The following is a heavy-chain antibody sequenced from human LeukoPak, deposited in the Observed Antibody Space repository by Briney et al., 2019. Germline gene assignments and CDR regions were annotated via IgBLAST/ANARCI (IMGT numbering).Heavy chain of an antibody. J-gene: IGHJ4*02. CDR1: GFTFRSYA. CDR3: ARARSLAVVTSGYLDY. Sequence: GGSLRLSCAASGFTFRSYAMHWVRQAPGKGLEWVAVVSYDGSDKYYADSVKGRFTISRDNSKNTLYLQINSLRVEDTAVYYCARARSLAVVTSGYLDYCGQGTLVTVSS. CDR2: VSYDGSDK. V-gene: IGHV3-30*04. D-gene: IGHD6-19*01.